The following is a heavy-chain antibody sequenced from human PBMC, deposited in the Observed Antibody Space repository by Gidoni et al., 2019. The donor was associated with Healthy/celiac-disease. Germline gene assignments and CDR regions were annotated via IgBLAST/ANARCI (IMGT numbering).Heavy chain of an antibody. Sequence: QVQLVQSGAEVKKPGASVKVSCKASGYTVTGYYMHWVRQAPGQGLEWMGWINPNSGGTNYAQKFQGRVTMTRDTSISTAYMELSRLRSDDTAVYYCARAKTHYDILTGYYYYYGMDVWGQGTTVTVSS. CDR1: GYTVTGYY. D-gene: IGHD3-9*01. J-gene: IGHJ6*02. CDR3: ARAKTHYDILTGYYYYYGMDV. V-gene: IGHV1-2*02. CDR2: INPNSGGT.